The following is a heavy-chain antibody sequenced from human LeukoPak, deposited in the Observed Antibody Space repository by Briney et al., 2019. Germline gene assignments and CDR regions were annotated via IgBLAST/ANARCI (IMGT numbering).Heavy chain of an antibody. D-gene: IGHD2-2*01. V-gene: IGHV4-34*01. Sequence: SETLSLTCAVYGGSFSGYYWSWIRQPPGKGLEWIGEINHSGSTNYNPSLKSRVTISVDTSKNQFSLKLSSVPAADTAVYYCGRVPRYCSSTSCQKNWFDPWGQGTLVTVSS. CDR2: INHSGST. CDR1: GGSFSGYY. J-gene: IGHJ5*02. CDR3: GRVPRYCSSTSCQKNWFDP.